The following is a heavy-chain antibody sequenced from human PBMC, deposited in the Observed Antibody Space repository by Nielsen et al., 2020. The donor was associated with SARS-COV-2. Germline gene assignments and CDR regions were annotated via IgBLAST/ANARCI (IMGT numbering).Heavy chain of an antibody. Sequence: GESLKISCAASGFTFGDSIIHWVRQDSGKGLEWVGRVRSKTNNYETAYAASVKGRFTISRDESKNMAYLQMTSLKTEDTAVYYCKHYYERDVWGQGTTVTVSS. CDR1: GFTFGDSI. J-gene: IGHJ6*02. V-gene: IGHV3-73*01. CDR3: KHYYERDV. CDR2: VRSKTNNYET.